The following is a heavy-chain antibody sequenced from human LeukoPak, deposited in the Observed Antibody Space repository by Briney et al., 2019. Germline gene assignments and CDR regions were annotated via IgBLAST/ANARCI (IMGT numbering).Heavy chain of an antibody. D-gene: IGHD3-10*01. Sequence: ASVKISCKASGYIVNSRALHWVRQAPGQSLEWMGWFNAGNGYSQYSQKLQDRLTITRDTPASTVYMELSSLTSEDTAVYYCATAPSLRGVNWGQGTLATVSS. V-gene: IGHV1-3*01. CDR3: ATAPSLRGVN. CDR1: GYIVNSRA. CDR2: FNAGNGYS. J-gene: IGHJ4*02.